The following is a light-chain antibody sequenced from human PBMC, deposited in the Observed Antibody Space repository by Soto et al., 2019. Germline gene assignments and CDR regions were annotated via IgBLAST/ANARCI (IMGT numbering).Light chain of an antibody. CDR3: ATWDDSLHGYV. V-gene: IGLV1-44*01. CDR1: NSNIGNNK. CDR2: TSN. Sequence: QSVLTQPPSKSGTPGQRVTISCSGSNSNIGNNKVNWYEQLPGTAPKLLIYTSNQRPSGVPDRFSGSKSGTSASLAISGLQSEDEADYYCATWDDSLHGYVLGTGTKLNVL. J-gene: IGLJ1*01.